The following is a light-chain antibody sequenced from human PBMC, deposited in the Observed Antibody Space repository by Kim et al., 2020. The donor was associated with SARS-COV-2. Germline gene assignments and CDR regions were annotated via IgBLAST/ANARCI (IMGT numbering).Light chain of an antibody. CDR3: NSRDSSGNHWV. CDR1: SLRSYF. CDR2: GNK. J-gene: IGLJ3*02. Sequence: SSELTQDPAVSVALGQTVRITCQGNSLRSYFATWYQQKPGQAPILVIYGNKNRPSGIPDRFSGSRSEDTASLTITGAQAEDEADYYCNSRDSSGNHWVFGGGTQRKVL. V-gene: IGLV3-19*01.